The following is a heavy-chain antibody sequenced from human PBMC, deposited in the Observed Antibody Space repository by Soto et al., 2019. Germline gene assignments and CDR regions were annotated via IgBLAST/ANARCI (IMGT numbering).Heavy chain of an antibody. CDR2: IYYSGST. D-gene: IGHD3-10*01. CDR1: GGSMCIYS. J-gene: IGHJ4*02. CDR3: AGDYGSGSYRFDY. Sequence: SETLSITCAVSGGSMCIYSGSWIRQPPGKGLEWIGYIYYSGSTTFNPSLKSRVTMSLDTSKNQFSLKLTSVTTADTAVYYCAGDYGSGSYRFDYWGQGTLVTVSS. V-gene: IGHV4-59*01.